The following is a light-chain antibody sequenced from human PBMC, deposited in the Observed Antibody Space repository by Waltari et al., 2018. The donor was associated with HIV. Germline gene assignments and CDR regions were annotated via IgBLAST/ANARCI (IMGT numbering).Light chain of an antibody. CDR1: SSSFGNNY. V-gene: IGLV1-51*01. CDR3: GTWDNSLSAGF. CDR2: DNN. Sequence: QSVLTQPPSVSAPPGQKVPISCYGSSSSFGNNYVTWYQQVPGTAPKLLIYDNNRRPSGIPDRFSGSKSGTSATLAITGLQTGDEADYYCGTWDNSLSAGFFGGGTKLTVL. J-gene: IGLJ2*01.